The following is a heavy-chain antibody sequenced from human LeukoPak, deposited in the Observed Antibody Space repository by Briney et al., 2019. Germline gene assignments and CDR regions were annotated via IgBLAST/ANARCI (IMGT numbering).Heavy chain of an antibody. V-gene: IGHV1-69*06. Sequence: GSSVKVSCKASGGTFSSYAISWVRQAPGQGLEWMGGIIPVFGTANYAQKFQGRVTITADKSTSTAYMELSSLRSEDTAVYTCARLYGGSYFPDGGDGLDIWGQGTMVTVSS. D-gene: IGHD1-26*01. CDR1: GGTFSSYA. CDR3: ARLYGGSYFPDGGDGLDI. J-gene: IGHJ3*02. CDR2: IIPVFGTA.